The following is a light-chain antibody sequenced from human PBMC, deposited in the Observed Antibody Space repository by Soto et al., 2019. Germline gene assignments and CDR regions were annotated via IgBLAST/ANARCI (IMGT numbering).Light chain of an antibody. V-gene: IGKV3-20*01. Sequence: EIVLTQSPGTLALSPGDRATLSCRASQSVNKVYLVWYQVKPGQAPRRLIYGASSRATGIPDRFSGRGFGTDFTLTISRLEPEDFAVYYCQHSGDFRWTFGLGTKVEVK. J-gene: IGKJ1*01. CDR2: GAS. CDR3: QHSGDFRWT. CDR1: QSVNKVY.